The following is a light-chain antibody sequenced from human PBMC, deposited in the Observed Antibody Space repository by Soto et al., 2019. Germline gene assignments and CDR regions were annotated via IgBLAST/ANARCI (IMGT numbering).Light chain of an antibody. V-gene: IGKV3-20*01. CDR1: QNIRSNY. CDR3: QKYGSSPWT. J-gene: IGKJ1*01. CDR2: GAS. Sequence: ETVLTQSPGTLSLSPGERATLSCRASQNIRSNYLAWYRQTPGQAPRLLIYGASNRATGIADRFSGSGSGKDFTLISSRLEPEDFALYYCQKYGSSPWTFGQGTKVEIK.